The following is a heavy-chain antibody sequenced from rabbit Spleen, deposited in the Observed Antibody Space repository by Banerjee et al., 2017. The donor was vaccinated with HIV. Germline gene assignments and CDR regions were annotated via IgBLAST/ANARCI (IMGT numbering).Heavy chain of an antibody. CDR3: ARDTSSSFSSYGMDL. CDR1: GFSFSNKAV. Sequence: QEQLVESGGGLVKPEGSLKLSCTASGFSFSNKAVMCWVRQAPGKGLEWIACINAVTGKAVYATWAKGQFTCSKTSSTTVTLQMTRLTAADTATYFCARDTSSSFSSYGMDLWGQGTLVTVS. V-gene: IGHV1S45*01. J-gene: IGHJ6*01. CDR2: INAVTGKA. D-gene: IGHD1-1*01.